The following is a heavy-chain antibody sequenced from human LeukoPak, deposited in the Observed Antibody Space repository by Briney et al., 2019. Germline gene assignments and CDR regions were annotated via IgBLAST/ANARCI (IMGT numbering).Heavy chain of an antibody. V-gene: IGHV3-30*03. Sequence: GGSLRLSCAASGFTFSNAWMHWVRQAPGKGLEWVAVISYDGSNKYYADSVKGRFTISRDNSKNTLYLQMNSLRAEDTAVYYCARSYSYGGIHYWGQGTLVTVSS. J-gene: IGHJ4*02. D-gene: IGHD5-18*01. CDR2: ISYDGSNK. CDR3: ARSYSYGGIHY. CDR1: GFTFSNAW.